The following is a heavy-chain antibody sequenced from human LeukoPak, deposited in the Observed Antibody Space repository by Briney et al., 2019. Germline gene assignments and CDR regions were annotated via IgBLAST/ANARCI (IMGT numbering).Heavy chain of an antibody. J-gene: IGHJ3*02. CDR2: IIPIFGTA. CDR3: ARELGYYGSGSYAFDI. D-gene: IGHD3-10*01. V-gene: IGHV1-69*13. Sequence: ASVKVSCKASGGTFSSYAISWVRQAPGQGLEWMGGIIPIFGTANYAQKFQGRVTITADESTSTAYMELSSLRSEDTAVYYCARELGYYGSGSYAFDIWGQGTMVTVSS. CDR1: GGTFSSYA.